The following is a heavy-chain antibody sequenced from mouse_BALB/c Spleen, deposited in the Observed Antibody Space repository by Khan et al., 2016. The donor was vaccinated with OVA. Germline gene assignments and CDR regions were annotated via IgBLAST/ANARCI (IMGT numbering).Heavy chain of an antibody. J-gene: IGHJ3*01. CDR2: IDPFSGAT. D-gene: IGHD2-2*01. Sequence: VQLQQSGPELMKPGASVKISCKASGYSFTTYYIHWVMQSHGTSLEWIGYIDPFSGATTYNQKFKGKATLTVDKSSSTAYIHLSNLTSEDSAVYCCASHGYVACFTYWGQGKSVTVSA. V-gene: IGHV1S135*01. CDR1: GYSFTTYY. CDR3: ASHGYVACFTY.